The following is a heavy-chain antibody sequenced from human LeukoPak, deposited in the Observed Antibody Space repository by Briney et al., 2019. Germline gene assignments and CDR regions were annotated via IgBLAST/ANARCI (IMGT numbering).Heavy chain of an antibody. CDR3: AREKYDTSPDY. D-gene: IGHD2/OR15-2a*01. CDR2: IYYSGDT. CDR1: GGSLNGYY. J-gene: IGHJ4*02. V-gene: IGHV4-34*11. Sequence: PSETLSLTCAVYGGSLNGYYWSWIRQPPGKGLEWIGYIYYSGDTYYNPSLPSLKSRVTISVDRSRNQFSLKLNSVTAADTAVYYCAREKYDTSPDYWGQGTLVTVSS.